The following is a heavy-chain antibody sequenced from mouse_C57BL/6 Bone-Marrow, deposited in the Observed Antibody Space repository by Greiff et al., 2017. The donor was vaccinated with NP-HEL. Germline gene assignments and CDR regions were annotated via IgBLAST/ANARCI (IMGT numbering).Heavy chain of an antibody. J-gene: IGHJ4*01. CDR2: IYPGSGNT. D-gene: IGHD1-1*01. V-gene: IGHV1-66*01. CDR1: GYSFTSYY. CDR3: ARPPRYYGSSYCYAMDY. Sequence: VQLVESGPELVKPGASVKISCKASGYSFTSYYIHWVKQRPGQGLEWIGWIYPGSGNTKYNEKFKGKATLTADTSSSTAYMQLSSLTSEDSAVYYCARPPRYYGSSYCYAMDYWGQGTSVTVSS.